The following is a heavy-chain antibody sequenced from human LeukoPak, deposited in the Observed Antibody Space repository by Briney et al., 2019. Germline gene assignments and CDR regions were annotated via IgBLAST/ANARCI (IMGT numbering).Heavy chain of an antibody. CDR3: AGVGATGAFDY. J-gene: IGHJ4*02. V-gene: IGHV3-30*02. CDR1: GFIFSSYG. CDR2: VRYDGNNK. Sequence: PGGSLRLSCAASGFIFSSYGMHWVRQAPGKGLEWLAFVRYDGNNKYYADSVEGRFTISRDNSKNTLYLQMNSLRAEDTAVYYCAGVGATGAFDYWGQGTLVTVSS. D-gene: IGHD1-26*01.